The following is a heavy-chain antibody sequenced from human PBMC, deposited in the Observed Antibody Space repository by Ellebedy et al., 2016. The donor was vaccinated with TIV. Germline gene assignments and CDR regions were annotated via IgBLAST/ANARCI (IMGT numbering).Heavy chain of an antibody. Sequence: ASVKVSXKASSYTFTNHGISWVRQAPGQGLELMGWISGYNGNTNYAQKLQGRVTMTTDTSTSTAYMELRSLRSDDTAVYYCARFPGPLRRNYYYYMDVWGKGTTVTVSS. CDR3: ARFPGPLRRNYYYYMDV. CDR2: ISGYNGNT. D-gene: IGHD4-17*01. J-gene: IGHJ6*03. CDR1: SYTFTNHG. V-gene: IGHV1-18*01.